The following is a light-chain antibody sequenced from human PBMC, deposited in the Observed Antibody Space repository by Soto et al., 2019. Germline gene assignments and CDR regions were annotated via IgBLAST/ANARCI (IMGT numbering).Light chain of an antibody. CDR3: QQYNSYSPWT. J-gene: IGKJ1*01. CDR1: QSISSW. Sequence: DIQMTQSPSTLSASVGDRVTITCRASQSISSWLAWYQQKPGKAPKLLIYKASSLESGGPSRFSGGGSGTEFTLIISTLQPDDFATYYGQQYNSYSPWTFGQGTKVEVK. CDR2: KAS. V-gene: IGKV1-5*03.